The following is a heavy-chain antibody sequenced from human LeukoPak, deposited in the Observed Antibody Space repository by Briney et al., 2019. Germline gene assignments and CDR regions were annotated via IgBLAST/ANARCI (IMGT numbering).Heavy chain of an antibody. V-gene: IGHV4-4*07. J-gene: IGHJ4*02. CDR2: IYTSGST. D-gene: IGHD3-22*01. CDR3: ARDRYYYDSSGYYQLDY. Sequence: PSETLSLTCTVSGVSISSYYWSWISQPAGKGLEWIGRIYTSGSTNYNPSLNSRVTISVDTSKNQFSLKLSSVTAADTAVYYCARDRYYYDSSGYYQLDYWGQGTLVTVSS. CDR1: GVSISSYY.